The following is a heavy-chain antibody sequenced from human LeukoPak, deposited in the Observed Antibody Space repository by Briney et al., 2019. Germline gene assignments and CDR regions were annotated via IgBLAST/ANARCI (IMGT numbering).Heavy chain of an antibody. CDR2: IDPNSGGT. CDR3: ARERNIAAAGFFDY. J-gene: IGHJ4*02. D-gene: IGHD6-13*01. V-gene: IGHV1-2*02. Sequence: ASVKVSCKASGYSFTGYYIHWVRRAPGQGLEWMGWIDPNSGGTNYAQKFQGRVTMTRDTSISTAYMELSRLRSDDTAVYYCARERNIAAAGFFDYWGQGTLVTVSS. CDR1: GYSFTGYY.